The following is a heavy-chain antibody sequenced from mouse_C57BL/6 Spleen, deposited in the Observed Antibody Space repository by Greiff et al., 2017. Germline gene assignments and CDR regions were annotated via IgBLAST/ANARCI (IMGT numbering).Heavy chain of an antibody. J-gene: IGHJ4*01. D-gene: IGHD1-1*01. CDR1: GYSFTSYY. Sequence: VQLQQSGPELVKPGASVKISCKASGYSFTSYYIHWVKQRPGQGLEWIGWIYPGSGNTKYNEKFKGKATLAADTSSSTAYMQLSSLTSEDSAVYYCAREDYGSSSMDYWGQGTSVTVSS. CDR3: AREDYGSSSMDY. CDR2: IYPGSGNT. V-gene: IGHV1-66*01.